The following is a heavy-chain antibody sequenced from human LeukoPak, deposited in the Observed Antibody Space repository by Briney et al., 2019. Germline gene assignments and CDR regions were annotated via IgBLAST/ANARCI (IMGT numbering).Heavy chain of an antibody. J-gene: IGHJ4*02. CDR1: GFTFSTYG. CDR2: ISGSGTIT. Sequence: GGTLRLSCAASGFTFSTYGMSWVRQAPGKGLEWVSSISGSGTITYYADSVKGRFTISRDNSKNTMYLQMSSLRAEDTAVYYCAKHRPGWFGESFDYWGQGILVTVSS. CDR3: AKHRPGWFGESFDY. D-gene: IGHD3-10*01. V-gene: IGHV3-23*01.